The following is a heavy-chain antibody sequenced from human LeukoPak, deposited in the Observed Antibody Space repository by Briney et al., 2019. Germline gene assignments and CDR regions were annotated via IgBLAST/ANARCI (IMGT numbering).Heavy chain of an antibody. CDR3: LGGVAADY. CDR1: RFTFSYYW. D-gene: IGHD3-16*01. V-gene: IGHV3-7*01. CDR2: IKQDASDK. J-gene: IGHJ4*02. Sequence: QAGGSLRLSCAASRFTFSYYWMTWVRQAPGKGVEWVANIKQDASDKHYADSVKGRFTISRGNAKNSLYLQMNSLRVEDTAVYYSLGGVAADYWGRGTLVTVSS.